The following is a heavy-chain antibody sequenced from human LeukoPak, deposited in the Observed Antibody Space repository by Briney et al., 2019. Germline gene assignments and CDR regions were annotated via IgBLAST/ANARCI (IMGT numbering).Heavy chain of an antibody. CDR1: GFTFSSYA. V-gene: IGHV3-30-3*01. D-gene: IGHD2-15*01. CDR3: ARALVVVAAADV. Sequence: GGSLRLSCAASGFTFSSYAMHWVRQAPGKGLEWVAVISYDGSNKYYADSVKGRFTISRDNSKNTLYLQMNSLRAEDTAVYYCARALVVVAAADVWGQGTTVTVSS. CDR2: ISYDGSNK. J-gene: IGHJ6*02.